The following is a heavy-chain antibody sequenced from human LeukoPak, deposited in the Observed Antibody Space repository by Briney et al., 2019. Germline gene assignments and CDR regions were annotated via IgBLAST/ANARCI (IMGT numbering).Heavy chain of an antibody. CDR2: IYYGGST. CDR1: GGSISSYY. Sequence: PSETLSLTCTVSGGSISSYYWSWIRQPPGKGLEWIGYIYYGGSTNYNPSLKSRVTISVDTSKNQFSLKLSSVTAADTAVYYCARHRGVRQLWLYYFDYWGQGTLVTVSS. J-gene: IGHJ4*02. CDR3: ARHRGVRQLWLYYFDY. D-gene: IGHD5-18*01. V-gene: IGHV4-59*08.